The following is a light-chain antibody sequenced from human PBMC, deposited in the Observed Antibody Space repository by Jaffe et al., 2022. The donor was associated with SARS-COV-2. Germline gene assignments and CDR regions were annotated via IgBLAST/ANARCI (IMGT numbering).Light chain of an antibody. CDR2: DVS. Sequence: QSALTQPRSVSGSPGQSVTISCTGTRSDVGGYNYVSWYQHHPGRAPKLMIYDVSKRPSGVPDRFSGSKSGNTASLTISGLQAEDEADYYCCSSAGSYTSVFGGGTKVTVL. CDR1: RSDVGGYNY. V-gene: IGLV2-11*01. J-gene: IGLJ2*01. CDR3: CSSAGSYTSV.